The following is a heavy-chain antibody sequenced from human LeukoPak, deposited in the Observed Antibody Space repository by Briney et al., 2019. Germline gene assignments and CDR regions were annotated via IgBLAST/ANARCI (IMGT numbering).Heavy chain of an antibody. CDR2: ISAYNGNT. CDR3: ARSSNGARFDAFDI. CDR1: GYTFTSYG. J-gene: IGHJ3*02. V-gene: IGHV1-18*01. Sequence: ASVKVSCTASGYTFTSYGISWVRQAPGQGLEWMGWISAYNGNTNYAQKLQGRVTMTTDTSTSTAYMELRSLRSDDTAVYYCARSSNGARFDAFDIWGQGTMVTVSS. D-gene: IGHD1-1*01.